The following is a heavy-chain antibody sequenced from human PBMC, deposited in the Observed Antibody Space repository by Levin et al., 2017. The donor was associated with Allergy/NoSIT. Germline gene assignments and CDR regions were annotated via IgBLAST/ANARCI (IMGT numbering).Heavy chain of an antibody. D-gene: IGHD3-3*01. Sequence: LSLTCAASGFTFSSYAMHWVRQAPGKGLEWVAVISYDGSNKYYADSVKGRFTISRDNSKNTLYLQMNSLRAEDTAVYYCAREEKYDFWSGYGMDVWGQGTTVTVSS. CDR2: ISYDGSNK. J-gene: IGHJ6*02. CDR1: GFTFSSYA. CDR3: AREEKYDFWSGYGMDV. V-gene: IGHV3-30*04.